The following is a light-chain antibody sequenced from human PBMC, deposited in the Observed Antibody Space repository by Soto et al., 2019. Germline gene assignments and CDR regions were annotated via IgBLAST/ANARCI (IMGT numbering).Light chain of an antibody. V-gene: IGKV3-15*01. CDR3: RQYNDWRGT. J-gene: IGKJ1*01. Sequence: EIVMTQSPSTLSVSPGERATLSCRASQSVSSTLAWYQQKPGQAPRLLIYGASSRATGIPARFSGRGSGTEFTLTIGNLQSEDFAVYYCRQYNDWRGTFGQGTKVEVK. CDR1: QSVSST. CDR2: GAS.